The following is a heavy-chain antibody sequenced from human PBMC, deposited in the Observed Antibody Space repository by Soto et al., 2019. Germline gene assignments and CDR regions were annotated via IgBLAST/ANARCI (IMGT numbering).Heavy chain of an antibody. D-gene: IGHD6-6*01. CDR3: ARTHSSSTPGGAYYYYGMDV. V-gene: IGHV1-69*12. Sequence: QVQLVQSGAEVKKPGSSVKVSCKASGGTFSSYAISWVRQAPGQGLEWMGGIIPIFGTANYAQKFQGRVTITADESTSTAYMELSSLRSEDTAVCYCARTHSSSTPGGAYYYYGMDVWGQGTTVTVSS. CDR1: GGTFSSYA. CDR2: IIPIFGTA. J-gene: IGHJ6*02.